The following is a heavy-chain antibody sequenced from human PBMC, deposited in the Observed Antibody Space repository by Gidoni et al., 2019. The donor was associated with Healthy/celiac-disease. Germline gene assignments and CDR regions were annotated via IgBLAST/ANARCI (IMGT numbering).Heavy chain of an antibody. J-gene: IGHJ6*02. D-gene: IGHD1-26*01. V-gene: IGHV4-34*01. CDR2: INHSGST. CDR3: ARGGRSLTVMAPRTSYGMDV. CDR1: GGSFSGYY. Sequence: QVQLQQWGAGLLKPSETLSLTCAVYGGSFSGYYWSWIRQPPGKGLEWIGEINHSGSTNYNPSLKSRVTISVDTSKNQFSLKLSSVTAADTAVYYCARGGRSLTVMAPRTSYGMDVWGQGTTVTVSS.